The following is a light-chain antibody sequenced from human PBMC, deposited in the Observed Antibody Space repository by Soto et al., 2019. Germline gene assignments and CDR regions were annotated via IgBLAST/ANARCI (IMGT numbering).Light chain of an antibody. CDR3: SSYTSNYIVV. J-gene: IGLJ2*01. Sequence: QSALTQPPSASGSPGQSVAISCTGTSIDVGGYNYVSWYQHHPGKVPKLIIYGVTKRPSGVPDRFSGSKSGNTASLTVSGLQAEDEAEYYCSSYTSNYIVVLGGGTKLTVL. V-gene: IGLV2-8*01. CDR2: GVT. CDR1: SIDVGGYNY.